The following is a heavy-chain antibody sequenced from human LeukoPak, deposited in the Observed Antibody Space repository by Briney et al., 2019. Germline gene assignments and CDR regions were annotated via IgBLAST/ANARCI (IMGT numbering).Heavy chain of an antibody. CDR1: GYSCTSYW. V-gene: IGHV5-51*01. D-gene: IGHD3-9*01. Sequence: GESLQISYNGSGYSCTSYWIGWVRQMPGKGLEWMGIIYPGDSDTRYSPSFQGQVTISADKSISTAYLQWSSLKASDTAMYYCARRNGILTGYPIDYWGQGTLLTVSS. CDR2: IYPGDSDT. CDR3: ARRNGILTGYPIDY. J-gene: IGHJ4*02.